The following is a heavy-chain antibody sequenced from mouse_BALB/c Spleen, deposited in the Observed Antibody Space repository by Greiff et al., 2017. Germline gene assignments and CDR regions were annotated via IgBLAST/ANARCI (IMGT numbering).Heavy chain of an antibody. Sequence: EVQRVESGGGLVQPGGSLRLSCATSGFTFTDYYMSLVRQPPGKALEWLGFIRNKANGYTTEYSASVKGRFTISRDNSQSILYLQMNTLRAEDSATYYCARALLDWFAYRGQGALVTVSA. J-gene: IGHJ3*01. V-gene: IGHV7-3*02. CDR3: ARALLDWFAY. CDR2: IRNKANGYTT. D-gene: IGHD1-1*01. CDR1: GFTFTDYY.